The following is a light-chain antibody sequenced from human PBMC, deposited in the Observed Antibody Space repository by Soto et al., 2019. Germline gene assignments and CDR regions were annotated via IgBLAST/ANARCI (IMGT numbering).Light chain of an antibody. CDR3: AAWDDSLNGHVV. V-gene: IGLV1-44*01. J-gene: IGLJ2*01. CDR2: SNN. Sequence: QSVLTQPPSASGTPGQRVTISCAGSSSNIGRNTVNWYHQLPGAAPKLLIYSNNQRPSGVPDRFSGSKSGTSASLAISGLQSEDEADYYCAAWDDSLNGHVVFGGGTKHTVL. CDR1: SSNIGRNT.